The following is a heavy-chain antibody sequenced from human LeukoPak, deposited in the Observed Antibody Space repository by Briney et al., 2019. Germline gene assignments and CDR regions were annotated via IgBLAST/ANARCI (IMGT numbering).Heavy chain of an antibody. J-gene: IGHJ3*02. D-gene: IGHD3-9*01. CDR3: ARGGGLRYFDWLLAFDI. Sequence: PSETLSLTCTVSGGSITSDYWSSIRQPPGNGLEWSGYIYYSGSTNYNPSLKSRVTISVDTSKNQFSLKLSSVTAADTAVYYCARGGGLRYFDWLLAFDIWGQGTMVTVSS. CDR1: GGSITSDY. CDR2: IYYSGST. V-gene: IGHV4-59*12.